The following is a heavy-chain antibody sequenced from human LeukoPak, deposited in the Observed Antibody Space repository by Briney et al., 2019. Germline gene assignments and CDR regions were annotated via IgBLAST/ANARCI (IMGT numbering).Heavy chain of an antibody. D-gene: IGHD3-22*01. V-gene: IGHV4-30-4*08. J-gene: IGHJ4*01. Sequence: PSETLSLTCTVSGGSISSGDYYWSWIRQPPGKGLEWIGYIYYSGSTYYNPSLKSRVTISVDTSKNQFSLKLSSVTAADTAVYYSARTYYYDSSGYIHFDYWGDGTQVTVSS. CDR1: GGSISSGDYY. CDR2: IYYSGST. CDR3: ARTYYYDSSGYIHFDY.